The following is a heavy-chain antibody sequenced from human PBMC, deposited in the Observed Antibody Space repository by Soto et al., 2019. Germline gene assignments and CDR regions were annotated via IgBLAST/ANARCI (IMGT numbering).Heavy chain of an antibody. D-gene: IGHD5-12*01. V-gene: IGHV4-59*08. Sequence: SETLSLTCTVSGGSISSYYWSWIRQPPGKGLEWIGYIYYSGSTNYNPSLKSRVTISVDTSKNQFSLKLSSVTAADTAVYYCARIRNIVATGFDYWGQGTLVTVSS. J-gene: IGHJ4*02. CDR2: IYYSGST. CDR1: GGSISSYY. CDR3: ARIRNIVATGFDY.